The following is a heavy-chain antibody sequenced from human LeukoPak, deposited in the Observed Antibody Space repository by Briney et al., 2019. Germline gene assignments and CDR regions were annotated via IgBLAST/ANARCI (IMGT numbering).Heavy chain of an antibody. Sequence: GGALRLSCAASGFTFDDYAMHWVRQAPGNGLEWVSGISWNSGSIGYADSVKGRFTISRDNAKNSLYLQMNSLRAEDTALYYCAKGRRIAVAGDIFDYWGQGTLVTVSS. CDR3: AKGRRIAVAGDIFDY. CDR1: GFTFDDYA. J-gene: IGHJ4*02. CDR2: ISWNSGSI. D-gene: IGHD6-19*01. V-gene: IGHV3-9*01.